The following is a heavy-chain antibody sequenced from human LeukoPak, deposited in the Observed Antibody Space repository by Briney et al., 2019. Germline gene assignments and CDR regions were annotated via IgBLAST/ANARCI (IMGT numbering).Heavy chain of an antibody. D-gene: IGHD2-2*01. CDR1: GGSISSYY. V-gene: IGHV4-4*09. CDR3: ATYVVPADSDYYYYYMDV. J-gene: IGHJ6*03. CDR2: IYTSGST. Sequence: SETLSLTCTVSGGSISSYYWSWIRQPPGKGLEWIGYIYTSGSTNYNPSLKSRVTISVDTSKNQFSLKLSSVTAADTAVYYCATYVVPADSDYYYYYMDVWGKGTTVTVSS.